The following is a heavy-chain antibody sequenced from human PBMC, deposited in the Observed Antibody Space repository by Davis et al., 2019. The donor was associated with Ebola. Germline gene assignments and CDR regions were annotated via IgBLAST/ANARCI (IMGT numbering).Heavy chain of an antibody. CDR3: ARLFGVVTGYFDY. Sequence: MPGGSLRLSCTVSGASISVNDYYWGWIRQPPGKGLEWIGTIYYSGSTDYNPSLESRVTISADTSKNQLSLKLSSLTAADTAVYYCARLFGVVTGYFDYWGQGTLVTVSS. CDR1: GASISVNDYY. V-gene: IGHV4-39*01. CDR2: IYYSGST. D-gene: IGHD3-3*01. J-gene: IGHJ4*02.